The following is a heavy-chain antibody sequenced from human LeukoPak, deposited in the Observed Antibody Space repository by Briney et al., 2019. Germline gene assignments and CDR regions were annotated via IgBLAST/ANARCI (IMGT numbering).Heavy chain of an antibody. CDR2: IYTSGST. Sequence: PSQTLSLTCTVSGGSISSGSYYWSWIRQPAGKGLEWIGRIYTSGSTNYNPSLKSRVTISVDTSKNQFSLKLSSVTAADTAVYYCARDSRWFDPWGQGTLVTVSS. J-gene: IGHJ5*02. CDR3: ARDSRWFDP. CDR1: GGSISSGSYY. V-gene: IGHV4-61*02.